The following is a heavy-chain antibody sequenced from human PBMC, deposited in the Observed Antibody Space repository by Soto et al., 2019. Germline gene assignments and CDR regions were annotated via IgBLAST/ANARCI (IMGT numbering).Heavy chain of an antibody. CDR3: ARDLNWNDWFDP. CDR2: INAGNGNT. Sequence: VKVSCKASGYTFTSYAMHWVRQAPGQRLEWMGWINAGNGNTKYSQKFQGRVTITRDTSASTAYMELSSLRPEDTAVYYCARDLNWNDWFDPWGQGTLVTVSS. J-gene: IGHJ5*02. V-gene: IGHV1-3*01. CDR1: GYTFTSYA. D-gene: IGHD1-1*01.